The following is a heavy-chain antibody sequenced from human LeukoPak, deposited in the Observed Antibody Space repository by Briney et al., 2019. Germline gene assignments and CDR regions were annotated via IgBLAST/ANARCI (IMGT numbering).Heavy chain of an antibody. Sequence: GGSLRLSCAASGFTFCDYYMSWIRQAPGKGLEWVSVIYSGGSTFYADSVKGRFTISRDNSKNTLYLQMNSLRAEDTAVYYCARALFAGAFFGMDVWGQGTTVTVSS. CDR3: ARALFAGAFFGMDV. V-gene: IGHV3-66*01. D-gene: IGHD2/OR15-2a*01. CDR1: GFTFCDYY. J-gene: IGHJ6*02. CDR2: IYSGGST.